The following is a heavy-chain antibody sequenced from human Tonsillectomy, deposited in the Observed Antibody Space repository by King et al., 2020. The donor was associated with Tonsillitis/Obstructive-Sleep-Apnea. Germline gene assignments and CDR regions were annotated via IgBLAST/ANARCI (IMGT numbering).Heavy chain of an antibody. CDR3: AKDSLYMVRVSPYYYYMDV. V-gene: IGHV3-30*18. CDR1: GFTFSSYG. Sequence: VQLVESGGGVVQPGRSLRLSCAASGFTFSSYGMHWVRQAPGKGLEGVAVISYDGSNTYYADSVKGRFTISRDNSKNTLYLQMNSLRAEDTAVYYCAKDSLYMVRVSPYYYYMDVWGKGTTVTVSS. J-gene: IGHJ6*03. D-gene: IGHD3-10*01. CDR2: ISYDGSNT.